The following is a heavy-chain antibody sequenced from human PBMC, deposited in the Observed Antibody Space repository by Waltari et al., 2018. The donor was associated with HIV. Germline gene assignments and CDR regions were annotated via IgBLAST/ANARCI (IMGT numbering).Heavy chain of an antibody. V-gene: IGHV3-15*01. CDR3: VTDAVAVPLDTAY. D-gene: IGHD2-21*01. Sequence: EVHRVESGGGLVTPGGSLRVSCTVSGFTFINAWMRWVRQATGKGVEWLGRIKSKNDGGKIDYAAPVKDRFTILRDDSKHTLYLEMSSLKIEDTGIYYCVTDAVAVPLDTAYWGQGTLVTVSS. J-gene: IGHJ4*02. CDR2: IKSKNDGGKI. CDR1: GFTFINAW.